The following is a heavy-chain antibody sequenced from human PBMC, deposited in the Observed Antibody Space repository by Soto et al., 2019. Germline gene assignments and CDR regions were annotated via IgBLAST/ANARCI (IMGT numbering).Heavy chain of an antibody. D-gene: IGHD4-17*01. V-gene: IGHV1-2*02. Sequence: ASVKVSCKASGYTFTGYYVHWVRQAPGQGLEWMGWINPNSGGTNYAQKFQGRVTMTRDTSISTAYMELSRLRSDDTAVYYCARVVGVDYGDYVGYFDYWSQGTLVTVSS. J-gene: IGHJ4*02. CDR3: ARVVGVDYGDYVGYFDY. CDR2: INPNSGGT. CDR1: GYTFTGYY.